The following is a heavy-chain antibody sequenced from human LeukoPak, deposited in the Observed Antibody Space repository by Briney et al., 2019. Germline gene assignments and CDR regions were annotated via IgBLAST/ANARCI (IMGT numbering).Heavy chain of an antibody. V-gene: IGHV4-39*01. Sequence: PSETLSLTCTVSGGSISSSSYYWGWIRQPPGKGLEWIGSIYYSGSTYYNPSLKSRVTISVDTSKNQFSLKLSSVTAADTAVYYCARRSDTMVRGDPFDYWGQGTLVTVSS. CDR3: ARRSDTMVRGDPFDY. J-gene: IGHJ4*02. CDR1: GGSISSSSYY. CDR2: IYYSGST. D-gene: IGHD3-10*01.